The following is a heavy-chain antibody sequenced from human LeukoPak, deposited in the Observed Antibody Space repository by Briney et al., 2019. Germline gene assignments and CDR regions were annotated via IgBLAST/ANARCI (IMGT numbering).Heavy chain of an antibody. Sequence: GGSLRLSCAASGFRFSSYWMHWVRQAPGKGLVRVSRINSDGSTTSYADSVKGRFTISRDNAKNTVYLQMNSLRAEDTAVYYCARASHYTIPFDSWGQGTLVTVSS. V-gene: IGHV3-74*01. CDR3: ARASHYTIPFDS. CDR2: INSDGSTT. J-gene: IGHJ5*01. CDR1: GFRFSSYW. D-gene: IGHD2-2*02.